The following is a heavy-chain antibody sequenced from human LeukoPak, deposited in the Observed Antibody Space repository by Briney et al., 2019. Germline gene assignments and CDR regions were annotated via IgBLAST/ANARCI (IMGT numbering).Heavy chain of an antibody. CDR2: ISHDGTVQ. CDR1: GFTFSSYG. D-gene: IGHD3-10*01. Sequence: GGSLRLSCAASGFTFSSYGMQWVRQAPGKGLEWVAVISHDGTVQHYADSVKGRFTISRDNSDNTLYLQMNSLRDEDTAMYYCAKEGKLMAPSYFDYGAQGTLITVSS. CDR3: AKEGKLMAPSYFDY. V-gene: IGHV3-30*18. J-gene: IGHJ4*02.